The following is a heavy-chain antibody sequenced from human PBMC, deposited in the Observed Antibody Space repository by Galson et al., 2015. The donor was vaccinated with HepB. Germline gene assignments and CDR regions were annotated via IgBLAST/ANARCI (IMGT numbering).Heavy chain of an antibody. Sequence: SLRLSCAASGFTFSGSAIHWVRQASGKGPEWVGRIGSKATNYATSYVPSMKGRFIISRDDSRSMAYLHMKRLKTEDTAVYYWIRLGDFSGYSSKWGQGTLVTVSS. CDR2: IGSKATNYAT. CDR1: GFTFSGSA. J-gene: IGHJ4*02. D-gene: IGHD6-19*01. V-gene: IGHV3-73*01. CDR3: IRLGDFSGYSSK.